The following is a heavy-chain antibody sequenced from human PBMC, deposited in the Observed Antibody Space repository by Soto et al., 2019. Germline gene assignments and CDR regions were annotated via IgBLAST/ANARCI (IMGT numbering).Heavy chain of an antibody. D-gene: IGHD2-15*01. Sequence: SETLSLTCTVSGGSISSYYWSWIRQPPGKGLEWIGYIYYSGSTNYNPSLKSRVTISVDTSKNQFSLKLSSVTAADTAVYYCARDHCSGGSCYSGWGQGTLVTVSS. CDR2: IYYSGST. J-gene: IGHJ4*02. V-gene: IGHV4-59*01. CDR3: ARDHCSGGSCYSG. CDR1: GGSISSYY.